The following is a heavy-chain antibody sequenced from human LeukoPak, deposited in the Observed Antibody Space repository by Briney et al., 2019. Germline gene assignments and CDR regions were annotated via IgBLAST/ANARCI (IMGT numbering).Heavy chain of an antibody. D-gene: IGHD3-3*01. CDR3: AVEDYDFWSGYPSFDY. J-gene: IGHJ4*02. V-gene: IGHV4-59*12. Sequence: TSETLSLTCTVSGGSISSYYWSWIRQPPGKGLEWIGYIYYSGSTNYNPSLKSRVTMSVDTSKNQFSLKPSSVTAADTAVYYCAVEDYDFWSGYPSFDYWGQGTLVTVSS. CDR2: IYYSGST. CDR1: GGSISSYY.